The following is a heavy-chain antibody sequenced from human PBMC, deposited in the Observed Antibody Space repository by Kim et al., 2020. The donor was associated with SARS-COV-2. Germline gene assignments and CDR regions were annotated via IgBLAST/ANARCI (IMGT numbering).Heavy chain of an antibody. J-gene: IGHJ3*01. CDR3: ARASVLFYFGQGLSILEF. Sequence: KGRFTISRDSCKNTLYLQLNSLQTEDTAVYYCARASVLFYFGQGLSILEFWGQGTVVSVSS. V-gene: IGHV3-30*01. D-gene: IGHD3-3*01.